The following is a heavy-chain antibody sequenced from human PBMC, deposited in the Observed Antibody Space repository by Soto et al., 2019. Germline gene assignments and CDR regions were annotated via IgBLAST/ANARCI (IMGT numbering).Heavy chain of an antibody. CDR1: GYTFTGYY. D-gene: IGHD6-13*01. Sequence: GASVKVSCKASGYTFTGYYMHWVRQAPGQGLEWMGWINPNSGGTNYAQKFQGRVTMTRETSISTAYMELSRLRSDDTAVYYRARELPEDSRIWYYYYLLGMVVWGQGATVKVPS. J-gene: IGHJ6*01. CDR3: ARELPEDSRIWYYYYLLGMVV. CDR2: INPNSGGT. V-gene: IGHV1-2*02.